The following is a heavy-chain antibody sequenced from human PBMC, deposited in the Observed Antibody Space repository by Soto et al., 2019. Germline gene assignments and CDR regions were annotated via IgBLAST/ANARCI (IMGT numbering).Heavy chain of an antibody. CDR2: IYHSGST. D-gene: IGHD2-15*01. CDR3: ARGQVVAAQH. V-gene: IGHV4-30-2*01. Sequence: QLQLQESGSGLVKPSQTLSLTCAGSGGSLSSGGYSWSWIRQPPGKGLEWMGYIYHSGSTYYNPSLTSRVTISVDRSKNPFSLKLSSVTAAETSVYYCARGQVVAAQHGGQGTLVNVSS. J-gene: IGHJ4*02. CDR1: GGSLSSGGYS.